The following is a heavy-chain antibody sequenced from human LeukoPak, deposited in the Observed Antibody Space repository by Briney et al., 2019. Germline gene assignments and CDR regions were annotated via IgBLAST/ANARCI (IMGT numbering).Heavy chain of an antibody. J-gene: IGHJ6*03. V-gene: IGHV3-33*01. CDR2: IWYDGSNK. CDR3: AREYSSGWFYYYYYMDV. CDR1: GFTFSRYG. D-gene: IGHD6-19*01. Sequence: GGSLRLSCAASGFTFSRYGMHWVRQAPGKGLEWVAVIWYDGSNKYYADSVKGRFTISRDNSKNTLYLQMNSLRAEDTAVYYCAREYSSGWFYYYYYMDVWGKGTTVTVSS.